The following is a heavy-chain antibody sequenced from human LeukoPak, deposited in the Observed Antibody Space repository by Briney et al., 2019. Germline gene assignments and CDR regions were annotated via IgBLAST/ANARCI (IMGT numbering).Heavy chain of an antibody. J-gene: IGHJ3*02. CDR1: GYRFTTYW. D-gene: IGHD3-22*01. CDR2: IYPGDSDT. CDR3: ARQYDSSGFDAFDI. V-gene: IGHV5-51*01. Sequence: GESLQISCQGSGYRFTTYWIGWVRQMPGKGLEWMGIIYPGDSDTRYSPSVQGQVTISADKSIRTAYLQWSSLKASDTAMYYCARQYDSSGFDAFDIWGQGTMVTVSS.